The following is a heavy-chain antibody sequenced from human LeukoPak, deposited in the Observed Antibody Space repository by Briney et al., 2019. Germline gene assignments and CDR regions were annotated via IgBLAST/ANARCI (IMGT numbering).Heavy chain of an antibody. D-gene: IGHD3-10*01. CDR1: GGSISSGSLY. V-gene: IGHV4-61*02. CDR3: ATFMVRGVDGSDAFDI. J-gene: IGHJ3*02. CDR2: IYTSGST. Sequence: SETLSLTCTVSGGSISSGSLYWSWIRQPAGKGLEWIGRIYTSGSTNYNPSLKSRVTISVDTSKNQFSQKLSSVTAADTAVYYCATFMVRGVDGSDAFDIWGQGTVVTVSS.